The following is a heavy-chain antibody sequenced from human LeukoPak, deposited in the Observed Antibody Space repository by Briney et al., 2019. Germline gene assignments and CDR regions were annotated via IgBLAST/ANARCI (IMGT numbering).Heavy chain of an antibody. Sequence: GGSLRLSCAASGFTVSSNHMSWVRQAPGKGLEWVSVIYSGGSTYYADSVKGRFTISRHNSKNTLYLQMNSLRAEDTAVYYCAREGYYDILTGYRTGGMDVWGQGTTVTVSS. J-gene: IGHJ6*02. CDR1: GFTVSSNH. CDR3: AREGYYDILTGYRTGGMDV. V-gene: IGHV3-53*04. CDR2: IYSGGST. D-gene: IGHD3-9*01.